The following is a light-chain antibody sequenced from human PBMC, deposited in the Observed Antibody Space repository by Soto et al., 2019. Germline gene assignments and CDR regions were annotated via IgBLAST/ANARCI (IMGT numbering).Light chain of an antibody. CDR1: QSISSY. CDR2: SVS. V-gene: IGKV1-39*01. J-gene: IGKJ3*01. Sequence: DIQMTQSPSSLSASVGDRVTITCRASQSISSYLNWYQQKPGKAPKLLIDSVSSLQSGVPSKFSGRGSGTDFTLTISSLQPEDFATYSCQQSYSTPSFTFGPGTKVDIK. CDR3: QQSYSTPSFT.